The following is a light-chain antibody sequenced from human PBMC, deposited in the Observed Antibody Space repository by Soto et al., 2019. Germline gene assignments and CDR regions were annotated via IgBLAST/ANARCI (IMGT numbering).Light chain of an antibody. CDR2: DVT. CDR1: SSDVGTYNF. J-gene: IGLJ1*01. CDR3: CSYVGSYTSYV. Sequence: QSVLTQPRSVSGSPGQSVTISCTGTSSDVGTYNFVSWYQQHPGKAPRFMIYDVTKRPSGVPDRFSGSKSGNTASLTISGLQAEDEADYYCCSYVGSYTSYVFGTGTKPPS. V-gene: IGLV2-11*01.